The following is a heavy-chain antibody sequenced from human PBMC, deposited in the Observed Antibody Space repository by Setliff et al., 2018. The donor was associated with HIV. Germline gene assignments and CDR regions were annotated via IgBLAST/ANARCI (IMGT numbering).Heavy chain of an antibody. CDR3: ARVGSMVRGDDAFDM. CDR2: ISGSNT. D-gene: IGHD3-10*01. CDR1: GFTLSSYP. Sequence: GGSLRLSCAASGFTLSSYPMSWVRQAPGKGLEWVSVISGSNTYYADSVKGRFTISRDNSKNTLYLQMNSLRVEDTAVYYCARVGSMVRGDDAFDMWGQGTMVTVSS. J-gene: IGHJ3*02. V-gene: IGHV3-23*01.